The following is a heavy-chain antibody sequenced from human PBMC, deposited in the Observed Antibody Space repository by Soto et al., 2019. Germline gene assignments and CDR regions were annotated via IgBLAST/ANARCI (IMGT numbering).Heavy chain of an antibody. CDR1: GFSVSNNY. V-gene: IGHV3-53*01. J-gene: IGHJ6*01. CDR3: AKGGYRDFRDPYFAMDV. D-gene: IGHD1-26*01. CDR2: FYSGGST. Sequence: RLSCAASGFSVSNNYMSWVRQAPGKGLEWVSIFYSGGSTYYADSVKGRFAISRDNSKNTLFLQMNTLRAEDTAVYYCAKGGYRDFRDPYFAMDVWGQGTTVTVYS.